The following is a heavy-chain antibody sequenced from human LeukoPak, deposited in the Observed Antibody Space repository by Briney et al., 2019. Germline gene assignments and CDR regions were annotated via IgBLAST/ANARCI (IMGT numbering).Heavy chain of an antibody. CDR1: GLTVSSYS. CDR2: ISTDGSTT. CDR3: ARAWDY. J-gene: IGHJ4*02. V-gene: IGHV3-74*01. Sequence: GGSLRLSCAASGLTVSSYSMNWVRQAPGKGLVWISRISTDGSTTDFADSVKGRFTISIDNAKNTLYLQMNSLRAEDTAVYYCARAWDYWGQGTLVTVSS.